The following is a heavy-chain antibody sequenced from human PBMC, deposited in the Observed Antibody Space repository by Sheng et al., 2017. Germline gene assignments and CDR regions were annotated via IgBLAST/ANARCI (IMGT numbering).Heavy chain of an antibody. V-gene: IGHV1-18*01. CDR2: INVYNGNT. CDR3: ARDRKTEDDFWGGSFDS. D-gene: IGHD3-3*01. J-gene: IGHJ4*02. CDR1: GYTFTTFA. Sequence: QLVQSGTEVKKPGASMKVSCKASGYTFTTFAISWVRQAPGQGLEWMGWINVYNGNTKYAPGFQGRVTITTDTSTSTTYMELRSLRSDDTAVYFCARDRKTEDDFWGGSFDSWGQGTRVTVSS.